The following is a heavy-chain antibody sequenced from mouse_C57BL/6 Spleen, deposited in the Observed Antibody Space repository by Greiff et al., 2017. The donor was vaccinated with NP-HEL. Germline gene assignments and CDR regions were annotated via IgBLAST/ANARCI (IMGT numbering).Heavy chain of an antibody. CDR2: IYPGDGDT. CDR1: GYAFSSSW. CDR3: ARGVYYAMDY. J-gene: IGHJ4*01. V-gene: IGHV1-82*01. Sequence: QVHVKQSGPELVKPGASVKISCKASGYAFSSSWMNWVKQRPGKGLEWIGRIYPGDGDTNYNGKFKGKATLTADKSSSTAYMQLSSLTSEDSAVYFCARGVYYAMDYWGQGTSVTVSS.